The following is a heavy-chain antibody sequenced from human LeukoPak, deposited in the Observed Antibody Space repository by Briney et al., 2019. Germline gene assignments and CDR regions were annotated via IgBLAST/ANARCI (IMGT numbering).Heavy chain of an antibody. Sequence: GGSLRLSCAASGFTFSSYAMSWVRQAPGKGLEWVSAISGSGGSTYYADSVKGRFTISRDNSKNTMYLQMNSRRAEDTAVYYCAKVSSSSPCFDYWGQGTLVTVSS. CDR1: GFTFSSYA. J-gene: IGHJ4*02. D-gene: IGHD6-6*01. V-gene: IGHV3-23*01. CDR2: ISGSGGST. CDR3: AKVSSSSPCFDY.